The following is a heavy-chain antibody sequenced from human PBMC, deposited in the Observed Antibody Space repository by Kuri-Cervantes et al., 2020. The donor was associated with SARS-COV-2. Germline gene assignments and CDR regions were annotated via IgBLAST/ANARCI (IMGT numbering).Heavy chain of an antibody. CDR1: GFTFGDYA. CDR2: IRSKAYGGTT. D-gene: IGHD3-22*01. J-gene: IGHJ6*02. CDR3: ARGNYYDSSGYFYYYGMDV. V-gene: IGHV3-49*04. Sequence: GESLKISCTASGFTFGDYAMSWVRQAPGKGLEWVGFIRSKAYGGTTEYAASVKGRFTISRDDSKNSLYLQMNSLKTEDTAVYYCARGNYYDSSGYFYYYGMDVWGQGTTVTVSS.